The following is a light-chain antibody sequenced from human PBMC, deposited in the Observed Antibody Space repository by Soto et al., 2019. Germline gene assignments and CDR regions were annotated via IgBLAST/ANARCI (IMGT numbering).Light chain of an antibody. J-gene: IGLJ1*01. CDR1: SSDVGSYNY. CDR2: DVT. V-gene: IGLV2-14*01. CDR3: SSYTRSSTYL. Sequence: QSVLTQPASVSGSPGQSITISCTGTSSDVGSYNYVSWYQQYPGKAPKLMIYDVTNRPSGVSNRFSGSKSGNTASLTISGLQAEDEADYYCSSYTRSSTYLFGTGTKLTVL.